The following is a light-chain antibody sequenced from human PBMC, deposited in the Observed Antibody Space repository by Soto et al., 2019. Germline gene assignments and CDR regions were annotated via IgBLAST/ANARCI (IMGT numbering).Light chain of an antibody. Sequence: EIVITQSPATLSVSPGERATLSCRASQSVSNNLACYQQKPGQAPRLLIYGASTRATGIPARFSGSGSGTEFTLTISSLQSEDFAVYYCQQYNNWPPWTFGQGTKVEIK. CDR2: GAS. V-gene: IGKV3-15*01. CDR3: QQYNNWPPWT. J-gene: IGKJ1*01. CDR1: QSVSNN.